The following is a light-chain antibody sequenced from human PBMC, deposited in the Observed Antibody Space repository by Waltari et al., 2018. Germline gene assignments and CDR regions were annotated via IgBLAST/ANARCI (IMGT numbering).Light chain of an antibody. V-gene: IGLV1-51*01. Sequence: QSVLTQPPSVSAAPGQKVTISCSGSSSNIGNNPVCWYQQLPGTAPKLFIYDNNQRPSGIPDRFPGSKSATSATLGITGLQTGDEADYYCGTWDNSLRVWVFGGGTKLTVL. CDR1: SSNIGNNP. J-gene: IGLJ3*02. CDR2: DNN. CDR3: GTWDNSLRVWV.